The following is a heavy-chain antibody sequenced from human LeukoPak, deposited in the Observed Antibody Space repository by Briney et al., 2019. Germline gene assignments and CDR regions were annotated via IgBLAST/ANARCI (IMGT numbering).Heavy chain of an antibody. CDR2: INPSGGST. CDR1: GYTFTSYY. D-gene: IGHD3-22*01. Sequence: ASVKVSCKASGYTFTSYYMHWVRQAPGQGLERMGIINPSGGSTSYAQKFQGRVTMTRDTSTSTVYMELSSLRSEDTAVYYCARVQNYYDSSGPRLYWGQGTLVTVSS. V-gene: IGHV1-46*01. J-gene: IGHJ4*02. CDR3: ARVQNYYDSSGPRLY.